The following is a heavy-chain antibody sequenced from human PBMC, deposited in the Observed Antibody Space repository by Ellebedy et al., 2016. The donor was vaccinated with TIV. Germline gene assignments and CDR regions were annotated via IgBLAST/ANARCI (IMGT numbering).Heavy chain of an antibody. CDR2: ISGSRLTI. J-gene: IGHJ3*02. V-gene: IGHV3-48*04. CDR1: GFTFRSDS. D-gene: IGHD7-27*01. Sequence: GESLKISCAASGFTFRSDSMSWVRQAPGKGLEWVAYISGSRLTIHYADSVQGRFTISRDNTKNSLVLHMNSLRAEDTAIYYCARDMAWGNERVNDAFDIWGQGTMVAVSP. CDR3: ARDMAWGNERVNDAFDI.